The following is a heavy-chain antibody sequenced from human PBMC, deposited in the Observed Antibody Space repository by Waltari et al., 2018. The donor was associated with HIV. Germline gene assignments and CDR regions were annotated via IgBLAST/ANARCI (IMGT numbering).Heavy chain of an antibody. Sequence: EVQLVESGGGLVQPGGSLRLSCVVSGFTLNSNYMSWFRQAPEKGLDWVSVIYSDGTTNYADSVKGRFTISRDNSKSTMYLQMNSLRVEDTAVYYCARGLGGVVGDIWGQGTLVTVSS. J-gene: IGHJ4*02. V-gene: IGHV3-66*01. D-gene: IGHD3-3*01. CDR3: ARGLGGVVGDI. CDR1: GFTLNSNY. CDR2: IYSDGTT.